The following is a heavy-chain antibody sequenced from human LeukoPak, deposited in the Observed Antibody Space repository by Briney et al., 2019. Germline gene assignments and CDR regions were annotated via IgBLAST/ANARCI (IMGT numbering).Heavy chain of an antibody. D-gene: IGHD2-15*01. CDR3: ARRRVVAAPEYYFDY. CDR2: IYTSGST. CDR1: GGSISSGSYY. V-gene: IGHV4-61*02. Sequence: PSQTLSLTCTVSGGSISSGSYYWSWIRQPAGKGLEWIGRIYTSGSTNYNPSLKSRVTISVDTSKNQFSLKLSSVTAADTAVYYCARRRVVAAPEYYFDYWGQGTLATVSS. J-gene: IGHJ4*02.